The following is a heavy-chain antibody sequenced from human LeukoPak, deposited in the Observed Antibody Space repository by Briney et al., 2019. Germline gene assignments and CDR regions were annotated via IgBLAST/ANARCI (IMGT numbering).Heavy chain of an antibody. CDR1: GFTFSSYS. V-gene: IGHV3-21*01. CDR2: ISSSSSYI. CDR3: ATQSAAGYFDY. Sequence: GGSLRLSCAASGFTFSSYSMNWVRQAPGKGLEWVSSISSSSSYIYYADSVQGRFTISRDNAKNSLYLQMNSLRAEDTAVYYCATQSAAGYFDYWGQGTLVTVSS. J-gene: IGHJ4*02. D-gene: IGHD6-13*01.